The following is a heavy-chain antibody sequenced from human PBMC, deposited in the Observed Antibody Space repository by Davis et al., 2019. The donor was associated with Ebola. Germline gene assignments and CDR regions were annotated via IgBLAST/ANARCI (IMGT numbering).Heavy chain of an antibody. Sequence: PSETLSLTCTVSGASVSSRDYYWAWIRQPPGKGLEWIGTVYYTGNTYYNPSLMGRVTVSVDTSKNHFSLWLTSMTAADTAVYYCARLLYYFDSSGDYSYWGQGTLVTVSS. V-gene: IGHV4-39*02. CDR3: ARLLYYFDSSGDYSY. D-gene: IGHD3-22*01. J-gene: IGHJ4*02. CDR2: VYYTGNT. CDR1: GASVSSRDYY.